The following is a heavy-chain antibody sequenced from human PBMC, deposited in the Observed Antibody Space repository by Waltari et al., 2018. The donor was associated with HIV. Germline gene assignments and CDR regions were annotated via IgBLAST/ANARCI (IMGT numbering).Heavy chain of an antibody. Sequence: QVHLQESGPGLLKPAETLSLEACKISGASISASGFYWGWIRQPPGKTFEWPGGLHFSGDTSYNPTLRSRLNISADTSSNQLSLTVNLVTATDTAVYFCVRLGSGIYFPTRVDFWGQGALVTVSS. CDR1: GASISASGFY. CDR2: LHFSGDT. J-gene: IGHJ3*01. D-gene: IGHD3-10*01. CDR3: VRLGSGIYFPTRVDF. V-gene: IGHV4-39*01.